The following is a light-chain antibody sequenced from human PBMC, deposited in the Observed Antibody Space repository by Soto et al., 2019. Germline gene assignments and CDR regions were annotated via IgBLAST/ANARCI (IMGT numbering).Light chain of an antibody. CDR2: SAS. Sequence: DSQLTQSPSSLSASVGDRVTITCQASRGISSYLAWYQQKPGKAPKLLVYSASTLQSGVPSRFSGSGSGPDFTLTISSLQPEDSATYFCQQLNSYPQTFGQGTRLEI. J-gene: IGKJ5*01. V-gene: IGKV1-9*01. CDR1: RGISSY. CDR3: QQLNSYPQT.